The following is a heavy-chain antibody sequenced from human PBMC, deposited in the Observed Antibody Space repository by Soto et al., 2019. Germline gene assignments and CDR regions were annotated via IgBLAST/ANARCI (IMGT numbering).Heavy chain of an antibody. J-gene: IGHJ4*02. CDR3: ARDKLVKARVAVAEIYDY. CDR1: GGSISSSSYY. V-gene: IGHV4-39*02. D-gene: IGHD6-19*01. CDR2: IYYSGST. Sequence: SETLSLTCTVSGGSISSSSYYWGWIRQPPGKGLEWIGSIYYSGSTYYNPSLKSRVTISVDTSKNQFSLKLSSVTAADTAVYYCARDKLVKARVAVAEIYDYWRQGTLVIVSS.